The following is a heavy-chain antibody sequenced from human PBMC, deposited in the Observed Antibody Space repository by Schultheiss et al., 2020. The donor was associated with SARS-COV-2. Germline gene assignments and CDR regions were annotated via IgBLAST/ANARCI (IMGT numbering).Heavy chain of an antibody. J-gene: IGHJ4*02. CDR3: ARWEQLAPFDY. CDR2: ISYDGSNK. CDR1: GFTFSSYG. D-gene: IGHD6-13*01. V-gene: IGHV3-30*03. Sequence: GGSLRLSCAASGFTFSSYGMHWVRQAPGKGLEWVAVISYDGSNKYYADSVKGRFTISRDKSKNTLYLQMNSLRAEDTAVYYCARWEQLAPFDYWGQGTLVTVSS.